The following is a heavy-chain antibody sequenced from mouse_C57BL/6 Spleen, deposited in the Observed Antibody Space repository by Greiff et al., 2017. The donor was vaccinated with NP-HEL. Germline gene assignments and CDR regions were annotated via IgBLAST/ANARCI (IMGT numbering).Heavy chain of an antibody. Sequence: QVQLQQSGAELVKPGASVKLSCKASGYAFSSYWMNWVKQRPGKGLEWIGQIYPGDGDTNYNGKFKGKATLTADKSSSTAYMLLSVLTAVDSAVYFCARADGDVWFAYWGQGTLVTVSA. CDR2: IYPGDGDT. J-gene: IGHJ3*01. CDR1: GYAFSSYW. CDR3: ARADGDVWFAY. V-gene: IGHV1-80*01. D-gene: IGHD3-3*01.